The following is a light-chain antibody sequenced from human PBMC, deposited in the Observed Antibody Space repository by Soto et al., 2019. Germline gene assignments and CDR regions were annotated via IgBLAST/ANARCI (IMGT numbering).Light chain of an antibody. CDR2: EVS. Sequence: QSALTQPPSVSGSPGQSVTISCSGTSSDVGSYNRVSWYQQPPGTAPKVMIYEVSNRPSGVPDRFSGAKSGNTASLTISGLQAEDEGEYYCCSFTSSTTYVFGTGTKLTVL. J-gene: IGLJ1*01. CDR3: CSFTSSTTYV. CDR1: SSDVGSYNR. V-gene: IGLV2-18*02.